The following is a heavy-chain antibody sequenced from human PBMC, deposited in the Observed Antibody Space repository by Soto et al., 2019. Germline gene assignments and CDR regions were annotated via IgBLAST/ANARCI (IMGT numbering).Heavy chain of an antibody. Sequence: GASVKVSCKASGGTFSSYAISWVRQAPGQGLEWMGGIIPIFGTANYAQKFQGRVTITADEPTSTAYMELSSLRSEDTAVYYCARGPSTGTTAGWGQGTPVPVSS. CDR3: ARGPSTGTTAG. CDR1: GGTFSSYA. D-gene: IGHD1-7*01. V-gene: IGHV1-69*13. CDR2: IIPIFGTA. J-gene: IGHJ4*02.